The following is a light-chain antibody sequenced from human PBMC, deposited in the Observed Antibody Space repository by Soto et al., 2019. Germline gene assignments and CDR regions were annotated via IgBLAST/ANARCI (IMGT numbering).Light chain of an antibody. V-gene: IGKV3-20*01. CDR3: QQYSDWPT. Sequence: EIVLTQSAGTLSLSPGERATLSCRASQNVDSNSLAWYQQKPGQAPRIIIFGASGRATGIPDRFSGSGSGTEFTLTIAGLQSEDFAIYYCQQYSDWPTFGQGTKVDIK. CDR2: GAS. CDR1: QNVDSNS. J-gene: IGKJ2*01.